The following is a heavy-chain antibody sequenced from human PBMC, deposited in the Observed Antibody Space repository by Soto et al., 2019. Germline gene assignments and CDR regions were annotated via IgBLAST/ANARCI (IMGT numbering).Heavy chain of an antibody. CDR3: AKEEVGYMSRDFDF. Sequence: APVKASCKDSGYTFTSYTIQWVRQAPGQRLEWMGWINTGNGNTRYSQTFQGRVTLTRDTSANTAYMELGSLRSEDTVLFYCAKEEVGYMSRDFDFWGQGTLVTVSS. CDR1: GYTFTSYT. V-gene: IGHV1-3*04. J-gene: IGHJ4*02. CDR2: INTGNGNT. D-gene: IGHD6-13*01.